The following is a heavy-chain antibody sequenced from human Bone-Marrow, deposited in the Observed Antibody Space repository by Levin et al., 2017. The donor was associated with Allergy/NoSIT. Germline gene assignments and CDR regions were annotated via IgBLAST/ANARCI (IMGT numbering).Heavy chain of an antibody. CDR2: ISYDGSNE. CDR3: ARGWDNVIDY. CDR1: GFTFSSNA. D-gene: IGHD3-16*01. J-gene: IGHJ4*02. V-gene: IGHV3-30*04. Sequence: PGGSLRLSCAASGFTFSSNAIHWVRQAPGKGLEWVAVISYDGSNEYYADSVKGRFTISRDNSKNTVYLQLNSLRPEDTAVYYCARGWDNVIDYWGQGALVTVSS.